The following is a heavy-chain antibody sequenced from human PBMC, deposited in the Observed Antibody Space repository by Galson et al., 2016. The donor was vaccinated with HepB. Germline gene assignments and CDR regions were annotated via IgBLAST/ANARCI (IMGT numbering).Heavy chain of an antibody. V-gene: IGHV3-30*18. CDR1: GFTFSSYG. CDR3: AKDIRSYGLFGRFDY. D-gene: IGHD5-18*01. J-gene: IGHJ4*02. Sequence: SLRLSCAASGFTFSSYGVHWVRQAPGKGLEWVAVISYDGSNKYYADSVKGRFTISSDNSKNTLYLQMNSLRAEDTAVYYCAKDIRSYGLFGRFDYWGQGTLVTVSS. CDR2: ISYDGSNK.